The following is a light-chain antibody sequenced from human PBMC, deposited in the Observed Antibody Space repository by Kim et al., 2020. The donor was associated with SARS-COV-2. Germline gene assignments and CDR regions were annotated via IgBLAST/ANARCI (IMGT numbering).Light chain of an antibody. V-gene: IGLV2-14*01. CDR2: DVS. CDR1: SSDVGGYNY. J-gene: IGLJ1*01. Sequence: QSVLTQPASVSGSPGQSITISCTGTSSDVGGYNYVSWYQQHPGKAPKLMIYDVSKRPSGVSNRFSGSKSGNTASLTISGLRAEYEADYYCSSYTSSSTYVFVTGTKVTVL. CDR3: SSYTSSSTYV.